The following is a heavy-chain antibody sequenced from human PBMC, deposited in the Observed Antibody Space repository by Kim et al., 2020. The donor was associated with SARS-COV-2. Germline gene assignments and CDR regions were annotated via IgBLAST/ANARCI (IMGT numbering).Heavy chain of an antibody. CDR2: IYYSGTT. CDR1: GDSISGSSYY. D-gene: IGHD3-10*01. CDR3: ARLGPGRHWFDP. Sequence: SETLSLTCTVSGDSISGSSYYWGWIRQPPGKGLEWIGTIYYSGTTYYNPSLKSRVSLSVDTSKNQFSLIVTSMTAADTAAYYCARLGPGRHWFDPWGQGILVTVSS. J-gene: IGHJ5*02. V-gene: IGHV4-39*01.